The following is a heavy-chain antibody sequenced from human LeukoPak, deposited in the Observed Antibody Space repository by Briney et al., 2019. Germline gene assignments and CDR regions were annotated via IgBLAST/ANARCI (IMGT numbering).Heavy chain of an antibody. CDR1: GFTFSSYA. D-gene: IGHD6-19*01. V-gene: IGHV3-23*01. Sequence: GGSLSLSCAASGFTFSSYAMSWVRQAPGKGLEWVSGISGGGGSTYSADSVKGRLTISRDNSKNTLYLQMNSLRAEDTAVYYCARGGDSGWSHFDYWGQGSLLSVSS. J-gene: IGHJ4*02. CDR3: ARGGDSGWSHFDY. CDR2: ISGGGGST.